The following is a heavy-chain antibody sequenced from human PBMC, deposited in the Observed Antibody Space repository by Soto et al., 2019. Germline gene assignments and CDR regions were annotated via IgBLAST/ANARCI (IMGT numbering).Heavy chain of an antibody. CDR3: ALSEVVRSSLPYFEY. J-gene: IGHJ4*02. CDR2: IKQDGSEK. Sequence: EVQLVESGGDLVQPGGSLRLSCEASEFTITNHWMSWVRQAPGKRLEWVANIKQDGSEKYYVDSVKGRFTISRDTAKNSLYLQMNSLRAEDTAVYYCALSEVVRSSLPYFEYWGQGTLVTVSS. D-gene: IGHD2-2*01. V-gene: IGHV3-7*05. CDR1: EFTITNHW.